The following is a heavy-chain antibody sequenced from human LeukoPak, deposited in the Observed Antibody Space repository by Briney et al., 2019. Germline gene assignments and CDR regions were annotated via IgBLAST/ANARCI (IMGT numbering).Heavy chain of an antibody. CDR1: GSLFRVYY. Sequence: ASVKVSCKASGSLFRVYYMHWMRQAPGQGLEWMGWINPSSGDANYAQKFQGRVTMTSDTSISTAYLELNRLRADDTAIYFCARDVHDYGGNSGFDYWGQGSLVIVSS. V-gene: IGHV1-2*02. J-gene: IGHJ4*01. D-gene: IGHD4-23*01. CDR2: INPSSGDA. CDR3: ARDVHDYGGNSGFDY.